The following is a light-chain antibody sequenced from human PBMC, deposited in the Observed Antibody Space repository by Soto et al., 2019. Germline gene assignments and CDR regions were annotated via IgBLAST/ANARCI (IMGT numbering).Light chain of an antibody. V-gene: IGKV3-15*01. J-gene: IGKJ5*01. CDR1: QSVSSN. CDR2: GAS. CDR3: QQYNDWPPIT. Sequence: EIVLTHSQATLSVSPCERATLSRSASQSVSSNLAWYQQKPGQAPRLLIFGASTRATGIPARFSGSGSGTEFTLTISSLQSEDFAVYYCQQYNDWPPITFGQGTRLEIK.